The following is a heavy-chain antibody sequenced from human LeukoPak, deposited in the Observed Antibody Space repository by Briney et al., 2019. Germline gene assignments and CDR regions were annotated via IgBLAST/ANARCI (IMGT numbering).Heavy chain of an antibody. CDR3: AKYRYYDNSGDHYESEY. J-gene: IGHJ4*02. CDR1: GFAFRSYG. D-gene: IGHD3-22*01. V-gene: IGHV3-23*01. CDR2: VSGSGGST. Sequence: GGSLRLSCAASGFAFRSYGMSWVRQAPGKGLDWVSAVSGSGGSTHYADSVTGRFTVSRDNSKNTLYLQMNSLRAEDTAVYYCAKYRYYDNSGDHYESEYWGQGTLVTVSS.